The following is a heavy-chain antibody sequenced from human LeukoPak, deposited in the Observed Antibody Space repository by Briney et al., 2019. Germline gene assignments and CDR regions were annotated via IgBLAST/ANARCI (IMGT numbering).Heavy chain of an antibody. D-gene: IGHD4-17*01. CDR2: ISGSGGST. CDR1: GFTFSSYA. V-gene: IGHV3-23*01. CDR3: AKNLMITVTKDDY. Sequence: GGSLRLSCAASGFTFSSYAMSWVRQAPGKGLEWVSAISGSGGSTYSADSVKGRFTISRDNSKNTLYLQMNSLRAEDSAVYYCAKNLMITVTKDDYWGQGTLVTVSS. J-gene: IGHJ4*02.